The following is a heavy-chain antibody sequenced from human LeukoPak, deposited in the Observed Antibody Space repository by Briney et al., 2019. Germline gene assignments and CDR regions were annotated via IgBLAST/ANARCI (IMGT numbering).Heavy chain of an antibody. CDR3: AILTTHSSSSQFDY. Sequence: GGSLRLSCAASGLTFSRYAMSWVRQAPGKGLEWVSAISGSGTITYYADSVKGRFTISRDNSKDTLYLQMNSLRAEDTAIYFCAILTTHSSSSQFDYWGQGTLVTVSS. CDR2: ISGSGTIT. CDR1: GLTFSRYA. V-gene: IGHV3-23*01. D-gene: IGHD6-6*01. J-gene: IGHJ4*02.